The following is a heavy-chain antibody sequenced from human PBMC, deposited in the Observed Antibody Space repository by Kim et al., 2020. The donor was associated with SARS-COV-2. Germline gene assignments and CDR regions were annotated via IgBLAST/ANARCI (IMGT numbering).Heavy chain of an antibody. Sequence: RFTIARDNAKNSLYLQMNSLRAEDTAVYYCARGPPRGEAMIVVVEGAFDIWGQGTMVTVSS. V-gene: IGHV3-11*06. CDR3: ARGPPRGEAMIVVVEGAFDI. D-gene: IGHD3-22*01. J-gene: IGHJ3*02.